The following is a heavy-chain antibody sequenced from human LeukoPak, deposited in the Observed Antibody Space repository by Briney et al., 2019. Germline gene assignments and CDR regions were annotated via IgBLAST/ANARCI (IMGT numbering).Heavy chain of an antibody. Sequence: PGGSLRLSCAASGFTFSSYSMNWVRQAPGKGLEWVSSISSSSSYIYYADSVQGRFTISRDNAKDSLYLQMNSLRAEDTALYYCAKGHPSMIAGTDFDYWGQGTLVTVSS. D-gene: IGHD3-22*01. CDR2: ISSSSSYI. CDR3: AKGHPSMIAGTDFDY. J-gene: IGHJ4*02. CDR1: GFTFSSYS. V-gene: IGHV3-21*04.